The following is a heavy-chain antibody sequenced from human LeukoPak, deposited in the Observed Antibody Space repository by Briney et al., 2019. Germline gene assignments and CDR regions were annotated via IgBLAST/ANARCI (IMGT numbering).Heavy chain of an antibody. D-gene: IGHD2-15*01. CDR3: AGLKGYCRGGSCYSYYFDF. CDR1: GFTFSNYW. CDR2: INGDGSST. Sequence: GGSLRLSCVASGFTFSNYWMHWVRQAPGKGLVWVSRINGDGSSTRYADSVQGRFTISRDNAKNTLLLQMHSLRVEDTAVYYCAGLKGYCRGGSCYSYYFDFWGQGTLVTVSS. V-gene: IGHV3-74*01. J-gene: IGHJ4*02.